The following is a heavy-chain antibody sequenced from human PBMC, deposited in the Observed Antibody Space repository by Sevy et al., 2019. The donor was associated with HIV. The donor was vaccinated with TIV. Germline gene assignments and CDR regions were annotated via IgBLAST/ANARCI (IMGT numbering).Heavy chain of an antibody. CDR3: AGDRVREFDY. J-gene: IGHJ4*02. CDR2: ISTDSTTK. CDR1: GMTFSTYN. D-gene: IGHD3-10*01. V-gene: IGHV3-48*02. Sequence: GGSLRLSCAVSGMTFSTYNMNWVRQAPGKGLEWISYISTDSTTKYYADSLKGRFTISRDNAKNSLYLQMNSLRDEDTAVYYCAGDRVREFDYWGQGTLVTVSS.